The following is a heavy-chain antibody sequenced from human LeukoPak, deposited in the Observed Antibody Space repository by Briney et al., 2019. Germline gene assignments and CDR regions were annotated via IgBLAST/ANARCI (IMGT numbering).Heavy chain of an antibody. CDR2: ISGTSGNT. Sequence: GSLRLSCAASGFTFGIYAMRRVRQAPVKGLEWVSSISGTSGNTYYADSLKGRFAISRDNSKDTLYLQMNSLRAEDTAIYYCAKFRADSSGWPFDYWGQGTLVTVSS. CDR3: AKFRADSSGWPFDY. D-gene: IGHD6-19*01. CDR1: GFTFGIYA. V-gene: IGHV3-23*01. J-gene: IGHJ4*02.